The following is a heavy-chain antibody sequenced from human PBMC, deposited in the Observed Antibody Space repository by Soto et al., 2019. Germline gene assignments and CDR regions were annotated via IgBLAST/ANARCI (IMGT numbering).Heavy chain of an antibody. J-gene: IGHJ1*01. CDR3: VRDLFHDNATDDFYTCSQH. V-gene: IGHV4-59*01. CDR2: VSYSGST. CDR1: GDSITNYY. Sequence: PSETLSLTCTVSGDSITNYYWSWIRQPPGERLEWIGYVSYSGSTDYNPSLESRATISVDTSKNQFSLKVNSVTAADTAVYYCVRDLFHDNATDDFYTCSQH. D-gene: IGHD2-15*01.